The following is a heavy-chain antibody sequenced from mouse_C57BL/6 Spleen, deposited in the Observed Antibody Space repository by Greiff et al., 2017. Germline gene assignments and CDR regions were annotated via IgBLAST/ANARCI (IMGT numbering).Heavy chain of an antibody. D-gene: IGHD2-1*01. CDR1: GFSLTSYG. CDR2: IWRGGST. Sequence: QVQLQQPGPGLVQPSQCLSITCTVSGFSLTSYGVHWVRQSPGKGLEWLGVIWRGGSTDYNAAFMSRLSITKDNSKSQVFFKMNSLQADDTAIYYCAKNSVTVYAMDYWGQGTSVTVSS. V-gene: IGHV2-5*01. CDR3: AKNSVTVYAMDY. J-gene: IGHJ4*01.